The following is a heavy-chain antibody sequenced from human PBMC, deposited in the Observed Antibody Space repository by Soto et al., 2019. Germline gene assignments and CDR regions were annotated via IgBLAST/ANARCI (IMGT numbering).Heavy chain of an antibody. CDR1: GGSFSGYN. CDR3: ARGGRGRMPIFAVVTNWFDP. D-gene: IGHD3-3*01. V-gene: IGHV4-34*01. J-gene: IGHJ5*02. Sequence: QVQLQQWGAGLLKPSETLSLTCAVYGGSFSGYNWSWVRQPPGKGLEWIGEINHSGTTTYNPSLKSRVTISIDTSKNQFSLKLSSVTAADTAVYYCARGGRGRMPIFAVVTNWFDPWGQGTLGTVAS. CDR2: INHSGTT.